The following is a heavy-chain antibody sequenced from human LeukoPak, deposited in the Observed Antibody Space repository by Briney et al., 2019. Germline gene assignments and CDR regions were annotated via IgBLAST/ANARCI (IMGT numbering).Heavy chain of an antibody. CDR2: ISYDGSKK. D-gene: IGHD3-22*01. V-gene: IGHV3-30-3*01. J-gene: IGHJ4*02. Sequence: GGSLRLSCAASGFTFSSYLMSWVRQAPGKGLEWVAIISYDGSKKYYADSVKGRFTISRDNSKNTLYLQMNSLRAEDTAVYYCASSGYYYGYFDSWGQGTLVTVSS. CDR3: ASSGYYYGYFDS. CDR1: GFTFSSYL.